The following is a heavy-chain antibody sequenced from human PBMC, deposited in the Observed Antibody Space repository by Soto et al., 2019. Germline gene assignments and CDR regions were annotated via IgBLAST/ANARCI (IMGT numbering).Heavy chain of an antibody. V-gene: IGHV4-4*02. J-gene: IGHJ4*02. CDR3: ATSSSGWYPPY. Sequence: QVQLQESGPGLVKPSGTLSLTCAVSGGSISSSNWWSWVRQPPGKGLEWIGEIYHSGSTNYNPSLRRRVTISVDKSKNQCSLKLSSVTAADTAVYYCATSSSGWYPPYWGQGTLVTVSS. CDR1: GGSISSSNW. D-gene: IGHD6-19*01. CDR2: IYHSGST.